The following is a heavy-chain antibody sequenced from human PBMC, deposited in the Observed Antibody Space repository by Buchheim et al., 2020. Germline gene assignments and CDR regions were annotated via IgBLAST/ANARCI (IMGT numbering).Heavy chain of an antibody. J-gene: IGHJ2*01. Sequence: QVQLEESGPGLVKPSETLSLTCSVSGASVNSPGIHWSWIRQPPGKGPEYIGNIFYSGSTNYNPSLKIRLTISFYTSRNHFSLNLTSVTTADTAVYYCARDPVTARSFDLWGRGTL. D-gene: IGHD5-18*01. V-gene: IGHV4-61*03. CDR3: ARDPVTARSFDL. CDR1: GASVNSPGIH. CDR2: IFYSGST.